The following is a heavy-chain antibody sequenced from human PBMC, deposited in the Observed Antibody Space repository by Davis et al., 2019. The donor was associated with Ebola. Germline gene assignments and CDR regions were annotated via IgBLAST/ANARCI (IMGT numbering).Heavy chain of an antibody. Sequence: ASVKVSCKASGYTFTSYGFSWVRQAPAQGLEWMGWISAYNGNTKYAQNLQDRLTLTTDTSTNTAYMELRSLRSDDTAVYYCATAPRVWGTYRNRPYFDYWGQGTLVTVSS. V-gene: IGHV1-18*04. CDR3: ATAPRVWGTYRNRPYFDY. CDR1: GYTFTSYG. J-gene: IGHJ4*02. CDR2: ISAYNGNT. D-gene: IGHD3-16*02.